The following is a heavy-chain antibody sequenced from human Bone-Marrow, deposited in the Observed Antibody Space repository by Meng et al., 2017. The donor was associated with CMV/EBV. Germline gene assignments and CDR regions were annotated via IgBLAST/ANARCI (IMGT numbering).Heavy chain of an antibody. CDR2: IYHSGST. CDR1: GYSISSGYY. CDR3: AREALYYYGMDV. V-gene: IGHV4-38-2*02. Sequence: GSLRLSCTVSGYSISSGYYWGWIRQPPGKGLEWIGSIYHSGSTYYNPSLKSRVTISVDTSKNQFSLKLSSVTAADTAVYYCAREALYYYGMDVWGQGTTVTVSS. J-gene: IGHJ6*02.